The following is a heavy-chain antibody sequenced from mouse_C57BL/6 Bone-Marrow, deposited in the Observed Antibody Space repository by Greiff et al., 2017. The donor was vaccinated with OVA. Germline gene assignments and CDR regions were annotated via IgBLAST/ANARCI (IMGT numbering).Heavy chain of an antibody. J-gene: IGHJ4*01. CDR2: IYPGSGNT. V-gene: IGHV1-76*01. CDR3: ARNGRAYYAMDY. CDR1: GYTFTDYY. Sequence: VQLQQSGAELVRPGASVKLSCKASGYTFTDYYINWVKQRPGQGLEWIARIYPGSGNTYYNEKFKGKATLTAEKSSSTAYMQLSSLTSEDSAVYYGARNGRAYYAMDYWGQGTSVTVSS. D-gene: IGHD3-3*01.